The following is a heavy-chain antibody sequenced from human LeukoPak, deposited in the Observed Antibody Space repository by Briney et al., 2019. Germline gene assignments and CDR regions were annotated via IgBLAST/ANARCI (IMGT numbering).Heavy chain of an antibody. CDR2: ISGSGGAT. Sequence: PGGSLRLSCAASGFTFRRDAMSWVRQAPGKGLEWVSGISGSGGATYHADSVKGRFTISRDNSKNTLYLQMTSLRVDDTAIYYCARDPRFSSFDYWGQGTLVTVSS. V-gene: IGHV3-23*01. J-gene: IGHJ4*02. D-gene: IGHD3-3*02. CDR3: ARDPRFSSFDY. CDR1: GFTFRRDA.